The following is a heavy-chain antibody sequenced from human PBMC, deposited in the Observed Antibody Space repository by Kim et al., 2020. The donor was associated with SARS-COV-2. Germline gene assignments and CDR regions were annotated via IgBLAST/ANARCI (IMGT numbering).Heavy chain of an antibody. Sequence: GGSLRLSCAASGFIFSNYGMHWVRQAPGKGLEWVAVIWYDGSNKYYGDSVKGRFTISRDNSKNTLYLQINSLRAEDTAVYYCAREVSSSWGEDYFDYWGQGTLVTVSS. V-gene: IGHV3-33*01. CDR3: AREVSSSWGEDYFDY. CDR1: GFIFSNYG. D-gene: IGHD6-6*01. CDR2: IWYDGSNK. J-gene: IGHJ4*02.